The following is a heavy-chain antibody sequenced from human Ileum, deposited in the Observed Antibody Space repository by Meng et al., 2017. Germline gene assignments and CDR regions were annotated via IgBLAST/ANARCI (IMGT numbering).Heavy chain of an antibody. CDR2: VYPADSDV. J-gene: IGHJ4*02. D-gene: IGHD2-15*01. V-gene: IGHV5-51*01. CDR3: ARGSGHTGFDF. Sequence: GGSLRLSCKTSGYPFVVYWIGWVRQMPGKGLEWMGIVYPADSDVRYSPSFQGQISISVDKSASTAFLQWSSLKASDSATYYCARGSGHTGFDFWGQGTLVTVSS. CDR1: GYPFVVYW.